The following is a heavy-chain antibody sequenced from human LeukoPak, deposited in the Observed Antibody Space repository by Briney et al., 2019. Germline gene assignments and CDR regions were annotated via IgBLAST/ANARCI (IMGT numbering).Heavy chain of an antibody. CDR3: ARVRDQGVYFDY. V-gene: IGHV4-34*01. J-gene: IGHJ4*02. Sequence: PSETLSLTCAVYGGSFSGYYWSWIRQPPGKGLEWIGEINHSGSTNYNPSLKSRVTTSVDMSKNQFSLKVSSVTAADTAVYYCARVRDQGVYFDYWGQGTLVTVSS. CDR2: INHSGST. D-gene: IGHD2-8*01. CDR1: GGSFSGYY.